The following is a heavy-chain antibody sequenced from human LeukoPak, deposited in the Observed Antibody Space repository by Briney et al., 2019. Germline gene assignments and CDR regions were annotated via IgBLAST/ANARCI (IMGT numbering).Heavy chain of an antibody. CDR1: GFTVSSNY. CDR3: AKGGGSYRKAFDI. Sequence: GGSLRLSCAASGFTVSSNYMSWVRQAPGKGLEWVSVIYSGGSTYYADSVKGRFTISRDNSKNTLYLQMNSLRAEDTAVYYCAKGGGSYRKAFDIWGQGTMVTVSS. CDR2: IYSGGST. J-gene: IGHJ3*02. D-gene: IGHD1-26*01. V-gene: IGHV3-53*01.